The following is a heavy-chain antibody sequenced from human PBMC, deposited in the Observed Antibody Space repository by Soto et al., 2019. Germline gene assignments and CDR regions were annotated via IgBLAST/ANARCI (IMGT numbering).Heavy chain of an antibody. CDR1: GYTFTGYY. CDR3: ARDLRYSGSKDAFDI. Sequence: ASVKVSCKASGYTFTGYYMHWVRQAPGQGLEWMGWINPNSGGTNYAQKFQGWATMTRDTSISTAYMELSRLRSDDTAVYYCARDLRYSGSKDAFDIWGQGTMVTVSS. V-gene: IGHV1-2*04. CDR2: INPNSGGT. D-gene: IGHD5-12*01. J-gene: IGHJ3*02.